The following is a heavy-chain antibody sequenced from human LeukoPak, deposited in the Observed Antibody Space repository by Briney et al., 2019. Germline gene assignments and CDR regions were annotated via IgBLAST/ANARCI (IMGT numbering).Heavy chain of an antibody. CDR3: ARARGSCFDD. D-gene: IGHD3-16*01. V-gene: IGHV1-69*13. CDR1: GGTLSSYA. J-gene: IGHJ5*02. Sequence: GASVKVSCKASGGTLSSYAISWVRQAPGQGLEWMGGIIPIFGTANYAQKFQGRVTITADESTSTAYMELSSLRSGDTAVYYCARARGSCFDDWGQGTLVTVSS. CDR2: IIPIFGTA.